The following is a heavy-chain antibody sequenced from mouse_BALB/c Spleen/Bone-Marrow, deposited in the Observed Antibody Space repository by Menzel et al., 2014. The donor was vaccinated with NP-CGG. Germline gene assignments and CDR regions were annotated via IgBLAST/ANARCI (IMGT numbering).Heavy chain of an antibody. CDR3: TRCITTVVATRAMDY. CDR2: IYPGHSDT. Sequence: VQLQQSGTVLARPGASVKMSCKASGYTFTSYWMHWVKQRPGQGLEWIGAIYPGHSDTSYNQKFKGKAKLTAVTSTSTAYMDLSSLTNEDSAVYYCTRCITTVVATRAMDYWGQGTSVTVSS. J-gene: IGHJ4*01. D-gene: IGHD1-1*01. V-gene: IGHV1-5*01. CDR1: GYTFTSYW.